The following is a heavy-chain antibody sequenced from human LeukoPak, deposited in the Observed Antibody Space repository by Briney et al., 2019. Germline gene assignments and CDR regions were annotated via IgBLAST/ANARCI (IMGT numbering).Heavy chain of an antibody. J-gene: IGHJ4*02. CDR3: ARIMVVPAAISHFDY. CDR1: GGSLSTYY. D-gene: IGHD2-2*02. V-gene: IGHV4-4*07. Sequence: PSETLSLTCTVSGGSLSTYYWTWIRQPAGKGLEWIGRIYTGGSTNYNPSLKSRVTMSIDTSKSQFSLKFTSVTAADTAVYYCARIMVVPAAISHFDYWGQGILVTVSS. CDR2: IYTGGST.